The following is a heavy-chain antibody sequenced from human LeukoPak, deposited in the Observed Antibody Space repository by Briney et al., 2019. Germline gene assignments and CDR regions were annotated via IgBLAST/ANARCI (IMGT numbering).Heavy chain of an antibody. J-gene: IGHJ4*02. CDR2: ISWNSGSI. Sequence: GGSLRLSCAASGFTFDDYAMHWVRQAPGKGLEWVSGISWNSGSIGYADSVKGRFTISRGNAKNSLYLQMNSLRAEDTALYYCAKAXYSSGWYYFDYWGQGTLVTVSS. V-gene: IGHV3-9*01. CDR3: AKAXYSSGWYYFDY. CDR1: GFTFDDYA. D-gene: IGHD6-19*01.